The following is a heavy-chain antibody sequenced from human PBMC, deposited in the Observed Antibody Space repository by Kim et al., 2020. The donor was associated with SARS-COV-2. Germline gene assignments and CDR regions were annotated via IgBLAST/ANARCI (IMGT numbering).Heavy chain of an antibody. CDR3: ARASRVRGDYYFDS. CDR2: IQTSGST. D-gene: IGHD3-10*01. CDR1: GDPISSGTYY. Sequence: SETLSLTCTVSGDPISSGTYYWTWIRQPAGKGPEWIGRIQTSGSTNYNPSLKSRITISIDTSKNQFSLNLSSVTAADTAVYYCARASRVRGDYYFDSWGQGALVTVSS. J-gene: IGHJ4*02. V-gene: IGHV4-61*02.